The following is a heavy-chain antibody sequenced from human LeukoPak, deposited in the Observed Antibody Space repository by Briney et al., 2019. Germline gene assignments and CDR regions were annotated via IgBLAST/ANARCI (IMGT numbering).Heavy chain of an antibody. J-gene: IGHJ6*03. V-gene: IGHV3-48*03. CDR2: ISSSGGTI. Sequence: GGSLRLSCAASGFTFSSYEMNWVRQAPGKGLEWVSYISSSGGTIYYADSVEGRFTISRDNAKNSLYLQMNSLRAEDTAVYYCATWSGYYTGIYYYYMDVWGKGTTVTVSS. D-gene: IGHD3-3*01. CDR3: ATWSGYYTGIYYYYMDV. CDR1: GFTFSSYE.